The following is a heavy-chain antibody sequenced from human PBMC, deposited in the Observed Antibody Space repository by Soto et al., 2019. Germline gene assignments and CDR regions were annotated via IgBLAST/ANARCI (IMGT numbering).Heavy chain of an antibody. CDR2: ISAYNGKT. V-gene: IGHV1-18*01. J-gene: IGHJ4*02. CDR1: GCTFTSYG. D-gene: IGHD5-18*01. Sequence: ASVKVSCKASGCTFTSYGISWVRQAPGQGLEWIGWISAYNGKTNYAQTLQGRVTITTDTSTSTAYMELSSLRSEDTDVYYCATDGGYSYGFGYWGQGTLVTVSS. CDR3: ATDGGYSYGFGY.